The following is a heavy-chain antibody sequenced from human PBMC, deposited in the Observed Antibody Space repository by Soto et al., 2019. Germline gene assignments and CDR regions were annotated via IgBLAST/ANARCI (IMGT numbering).Heavy chain of an antibody. CDR2: FHYGEST. J-gene: IGHJ6*02. D-gene: IGHD2-2*01. V-gene: IGHV4-39*02. CDR1: GGSISSGPYS. Sequence: SETLSLTCTVSGGSISSGPYSLGWIRQPPGEGLEWIATFHYGESTHYNPSLESRVTVSVDTSQNHFSLKVSSVTVADTAVYYCARLGGFCSSTNCYGYYAMDVWGQGTTVTVSS. CDR3: ARLGGFCSSTNCYGYYAMDV.